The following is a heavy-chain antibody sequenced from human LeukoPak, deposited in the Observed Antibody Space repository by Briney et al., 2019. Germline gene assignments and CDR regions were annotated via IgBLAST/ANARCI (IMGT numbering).Heavy chain of an antibody. D-gene: IGHD3-10*01. CDR2: ISSSGSTI. V-gene: IGHV3-11*01. CDR1: GFTFSDYY. CDR3: ARDFMVRGVTTLVDY. J-gene: IGHJ4*02. Sequence: PGGSLRLSCAASGFTFSDYYMSWIRQAPGKGLEWVSYISSSGSTIYYAYSVKGRFTISRDNAKNSLYLQMNSLRAEDTAVYYCARDFMVRGVTTLVDYWGQGTLVTVSS.